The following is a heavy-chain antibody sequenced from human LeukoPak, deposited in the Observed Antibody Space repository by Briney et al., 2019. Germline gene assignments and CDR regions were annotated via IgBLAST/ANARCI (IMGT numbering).Heavy chain of an antibody. Sequence: GGSLRLSCAASGFPLTSYWMTWVRQAPGKGLEWVANMNQDGSQKYYVDSVKGRFTLSRDNAKNSLYLQMNSLRAEDTAVYYCASPSPNYFGSGSYYRADYWGQGTLLTVSS. CDR1: GFPLTSYW. V-gene: IGHV3-7*01. J-gene: IGHJ4*02. CDR2: MNQDGSQK. D-gene: IGHD3-10*01. CDR3: ASPSPNYFGSGSYYRADY.